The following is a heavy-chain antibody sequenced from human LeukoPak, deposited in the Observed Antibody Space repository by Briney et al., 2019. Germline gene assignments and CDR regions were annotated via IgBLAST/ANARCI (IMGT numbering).Heavy chain of an antibody. J-gene: IGHJ4*02. CDR2: IYSSGNT. V-gene: IGHV4-59*01. D-gene: IGHD3-22*01. Sequence: PSETLSLTCSVSGGSISSYYWSWIRQPPGKGLEWIGCIYSSGNTNYNPSLKSRVTISIDTSKNQFSLKLSSVTAADTAVYYCARGRGLYDSTGYAYWGQGTLVTVSS. CDR1: GGSISSYY. CDR3: ARGRGLYDSTGYAY.